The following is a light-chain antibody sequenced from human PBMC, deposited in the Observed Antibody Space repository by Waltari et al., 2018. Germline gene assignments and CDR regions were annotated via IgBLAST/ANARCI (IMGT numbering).Light chain of an antibody. CDR1: SSSVGCFNY. J-gene: IGLJ2*01. V-gene: IGLV2-14*03. Sequence: QSALTQPAPVSGSPGQSSPLSCTGTSSSVGCFNYFPCYQKHPGKAPKLLIYDVSNRPSGVSNRFSASKSGNTASLIISGLQAEDEADYYCSSYTSSTTLLLIFGGGTKLTVL. CDR3: SSYTSSTTLLLI. CDR2: DVS.